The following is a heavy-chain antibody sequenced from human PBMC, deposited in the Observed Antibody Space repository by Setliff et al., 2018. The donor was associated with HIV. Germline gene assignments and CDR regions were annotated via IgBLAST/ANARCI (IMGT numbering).Heavy chain of an antibody. D-gene: IGHD1-26*01. V-gene: IGHV3-7*01. CDR2: VKQDGTET. CDR3: ARWGSGSYERVFDY. Sequence: LRLSCAASGFSFSYWMSWVRQAPGKGLESVANVKQDGTETLYVDSVKGRFTISRDNANNLVYLQMNSLRVEDTAVYFCARWGSGSYERVFDYWGQGMLVTVSS. J-gene: IGHJ4*02. CDR1: GFSFSYW.